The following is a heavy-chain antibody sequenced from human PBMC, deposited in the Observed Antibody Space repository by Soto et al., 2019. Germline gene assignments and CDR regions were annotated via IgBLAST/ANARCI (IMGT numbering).Heavy chain of an antibody. CDR3: ARENYYYGMDV. J-gene: IGHJ6*02. V-gene: IGHV4-30-2*01. CDR2: IYHSGST. CDR1: GGTISSGGYA. Sequence: SETLSLTCAVSGGTISSGGYAGSWIRQPPGKGLEWIGYIYHSGSTYYNPSLKSRVTISVDRSKNQFSLKLSSVTAADTAVYYCARENYYYGMDVWGQGTTVTVSS.